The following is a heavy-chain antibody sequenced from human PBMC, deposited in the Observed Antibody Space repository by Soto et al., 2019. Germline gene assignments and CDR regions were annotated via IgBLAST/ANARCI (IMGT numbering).Heavy chain of an antibody. V-gene: IGHV3-30*18. CDR1: GFTFYKYG. Sequence: QVQLVESGGGVVQPGRSLRLSCAASGFTFYKYGMHWVRQAPGKGLEWVALISHDGSNKYYVDSVKGRFTIARDNSKNTVFLHMNSLRPEDTALYFCAKDDSNRWYNYYAMDVWGQETTVTVSS. D-gene: IGHD3-22*01. CDR3: AKDDSNRWYNYYAMDV. CDR2: ISHDGSNK. J-gene: IGHJ6*02.